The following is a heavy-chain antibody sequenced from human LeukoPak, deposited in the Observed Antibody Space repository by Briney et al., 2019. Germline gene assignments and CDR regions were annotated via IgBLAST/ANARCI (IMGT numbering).Heavy chain of an antibody. CDR2: INAGNGNT. CDR1: GYTFTNYA. CDR3: ARLTYYYDSSGQNWFDP. V-gene: IGHV1-3*01. D-gene: IGHD3-22*01. J-gene: IGHJ5*02. Sequence: ASVKVSCKASGYTFTNYAMHWVRQAPGQRLERMGWINAGNGNTKYSQKFQGRVTITRDTSASTAYMEVSSLRSEDTAVYYCARLTYYYDSSGQNWFDPWGQGTLVTVSS.